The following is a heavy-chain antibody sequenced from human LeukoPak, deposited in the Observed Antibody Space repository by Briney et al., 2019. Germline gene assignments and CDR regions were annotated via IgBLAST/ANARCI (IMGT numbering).Heavy chain of an antibody. J-gene: IGHJ4*02. V-gene: IGHV4-34*01. Sequence: SETLSLTCAVYGGSFSGYYWSWIRQPPGKGLEWIGEINHSGSTNYNPSLKSRVTISVDTSKNQFSLKLSSVTAADTAVYYCAIGYSSGWYSYYWGQGTLVTVSS. CDR2: INHSGST. D-gene: IGHD6-19*01. CDR1: GGSFSGYY. CDR3: AIGYSSGWYSYY.